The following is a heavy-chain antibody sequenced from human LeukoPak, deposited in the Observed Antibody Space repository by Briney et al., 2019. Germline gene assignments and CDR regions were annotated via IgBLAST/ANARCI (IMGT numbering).Heavy chain of an antibody. Sequence: GGSLRLSCAASGFTFSSYGMHWVRQAPGKGLGWVAFIRYDGSNKYYADSVKGRFTISRDNSKNTLYLQMNSLRAEDTAVYYCAKDGGGGLPGDFDYWGQGTLVTVSS. CDR2: IRYDGSNK. V-gene: IGHV3-30*02. CDR3: AKDGGGGLPGDFDY. CDR1: GFTFSSYG. D-gene: IGHD2-15*01. J-gene: IGHJ4*02.